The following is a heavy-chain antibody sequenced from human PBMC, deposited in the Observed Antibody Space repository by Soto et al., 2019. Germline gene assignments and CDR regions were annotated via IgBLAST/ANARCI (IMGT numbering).Heavy chain of an antibody. CDR1: CGYSRSVGCR. Sequence: PLEPKCLTWAVSCGYSRSVGCRRSLKRQPPGKGLEWIGYIFYSGSTNHDPSLKSRVTISVDTSKNQFSLTLSSVTAADTAVYYCARGVATNEFDSWGQGTLVTVSS. CDR2: IFYSGST. J-gene: IGHJ4*02. D-gene: IGHD5-12*01. V-gene: IGHV4-61*08. CDR3: ARGVATNEFDS.